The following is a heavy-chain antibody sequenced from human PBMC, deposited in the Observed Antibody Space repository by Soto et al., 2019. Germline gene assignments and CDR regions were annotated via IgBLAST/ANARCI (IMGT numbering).Heavy chain of an antibody. J-gene: IGHJ5*02. CDR1: GGSVSSGSYY. CDR3: ARCRMTTVTNLWFDP. Sequence: QVQLQESGPGLVKPSETLSLTCTVSGGSVSSGSYYWSWIRQPPGKGLEWIGYIYYSGSTNYNPSLKSRVTISVDTSKNQFSLKLSSETAADTAVYYCARCRMTTVTNLWFDPWGQGTLVTVSS. V-gene: IGHV4-61*01. CDR2: IYYSGST. D-gene: IGHD4-17*01.